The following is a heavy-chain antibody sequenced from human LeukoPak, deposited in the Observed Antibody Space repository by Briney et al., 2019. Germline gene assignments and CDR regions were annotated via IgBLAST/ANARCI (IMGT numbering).Heavy chain of an antibody. CDR3: ATKRGWELLNYFDY. D-gene: IGHD1-26*01. Sequence: PGGSLRLSCAASGFTFSSYAKSWVRQAPGKGLEWVSAISGSGGSTYYADSVKGRFTISRDNSKNTLYLQMNSLRAEDTAVYYCATKRGWELLNYFDYWGQGTLVTVSS. J-gene: IGHJ4*02. CDR2: ISGSGGST. V-gene: IGHV3-23*01. CDR1: GFTFSSYA.